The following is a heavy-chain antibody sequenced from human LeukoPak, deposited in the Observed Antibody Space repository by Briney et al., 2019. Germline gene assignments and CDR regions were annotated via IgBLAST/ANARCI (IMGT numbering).Heavy chain of an antibody. V-gene: IGHV3-23*01. J-gene: IGHJ4*02. Sequence: PGGSLRLSCAASGFTFGSYAMTWVRQAPGKGLEWVSGISGIGSSTYYADSVKGRFTISRDNSKNTLYLQMNSLRAEDTAVYYCAKTLGSSWYGSDYWGQGTLVTVSS. D-gene: IGHD6-13*01. CDR2: ISGIGSST. CDR1: GFTFGSYA. CDR3: AKTLGSSWYGSDY.